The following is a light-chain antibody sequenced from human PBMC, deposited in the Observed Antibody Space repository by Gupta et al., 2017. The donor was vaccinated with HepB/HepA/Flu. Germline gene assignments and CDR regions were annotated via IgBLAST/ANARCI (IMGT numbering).Light chain of an antibody. CDR3: MQALQTRT. V-gene: IGKV2-28*01. CDR1: QSLLHGNGHNY. CDR2: LGY. J-gene: IGKJ3*01. Sequence: ILMTQSSLSLSVTPAEPPSISCRSSQSLLHGNGHNYLDWYLQKPGQSPQLLIYLGYNRASGVPDRFSGSGSGTDFTLKISRVEAEDVGVYYCMQALQTRTFGPGTKVEIK.